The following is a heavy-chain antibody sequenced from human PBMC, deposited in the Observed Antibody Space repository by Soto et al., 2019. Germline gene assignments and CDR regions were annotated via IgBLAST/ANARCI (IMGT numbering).Heavy chain of an antibody. CDR1: GGSISNYY. CDR2: IYYSAIS. D-gene: IGHD1-1*01. CDR3: ARGPDDHKPLDF. Sequence: SETLSLTCTVSGGSISNYYWSWIRQPPGKGLEWIGDIYYSAISNYNPSLKSRATILVDTSKNQFSLKLSSVTAADTAVYYCARGPDDHKPLDFWGQGTLVTVPQ. V-gene: IGHV4-59*12. J-gene: IGHJ4*02.